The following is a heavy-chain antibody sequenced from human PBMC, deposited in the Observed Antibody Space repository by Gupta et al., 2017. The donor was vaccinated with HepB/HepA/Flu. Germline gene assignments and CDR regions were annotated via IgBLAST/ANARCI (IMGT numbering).Heavy chain of an antibody. CDR2: IFSNGEK. Sequence: QVTLKESSPVLVRPTETLTLTCSVSGFSLSSARMGMTWIRQPPGKALDFLALIFSNGEKAYSTYLKSRLTISKDTSKSQVVLTMTNMDPVDTGTYFCARIRWMDDNGFWFDRWGQGTLVTVAS. V-gene: IGHV2-26*01. CDR1: GFSLSSARMG. J-gene: IGHJ5*02. CDR3: ARIRWMDDNGFWFDR. D-gene: IGHD5-12*01.